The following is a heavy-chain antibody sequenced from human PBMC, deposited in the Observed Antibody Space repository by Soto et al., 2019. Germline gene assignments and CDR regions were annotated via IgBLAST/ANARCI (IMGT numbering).Heavy chain of an antibody. CDR2: IYWDDDK. CDR3: ALGWGLIAARRFDY. CDR1: GFSLSTSGVG. J-gene: IGHJ4*02. V-gene: IGHV2-5*02. D-gene: IGHD6-6*01. Sequence: QITLKESGPTLVKPTQTLTLTCTFSGFSLSTSGVGVGWIRQPPGKALEWLALIYWDDDKRYSPSLKSRLTITKDTSKNQVVLTMTNMDPVDTATYDCALGWGLIAARRFDYWGQGTLVTVSS.